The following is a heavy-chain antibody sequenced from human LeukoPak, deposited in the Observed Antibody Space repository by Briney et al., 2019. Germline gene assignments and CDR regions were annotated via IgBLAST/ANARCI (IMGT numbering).Heavy chain of an antibody. CDR3: AVQRGLDY. J-gene: IGHJ4*02. CDR1: GFTFSSYT. V-gene: IGHV3-21*01. Sequence: PGWSLRLSCAASGFTFSSYTLNWVRQAPGQGLEWVSAISSASSARYYVESANGRFTTSSDNPSNSLLLQTNSLGAEDTAVYYCAVQRGLDYWGQGTLVTVSS. D-gene: IGHD1-1*01. CDR2: ISSASSAR.